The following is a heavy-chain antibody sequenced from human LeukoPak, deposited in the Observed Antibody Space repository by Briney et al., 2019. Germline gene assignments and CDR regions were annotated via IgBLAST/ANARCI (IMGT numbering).Heavy chain of an antibody. CDR1: GGSINSDT. V-gene: IGHV4-4*09. J-gene: IGHJ3*02. Sequence: SSETLSLTCTVSGGSINSDTWSWNRQPPGKGLEWIGYIYTSGGTNYNPSLKSRVSISVDTSKNQFSLKLSSVTAADTAVYYCARRRDGYNFAFDMWGQGTMVTVSS. D-gene: IGHD5-24*01. CDR3: ARRRDGYNFAFDM. CDR2: IYTSGGT.